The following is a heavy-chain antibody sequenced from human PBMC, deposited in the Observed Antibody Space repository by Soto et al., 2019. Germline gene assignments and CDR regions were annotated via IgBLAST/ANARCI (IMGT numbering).Heavy chain of an antibody. Sequence: PGGSLRLSCAASGFTFSSYSMNWVRQAPGKGLEWVSYISSSSSTIYYADSVKGRFTISRDNAKNSLYLQMNSLRDEDTAVYYCARDSYYDSSGYTTRRDNAFDIWGQGTMVTVSS. J-gene: IGHJ3*02. CDR2: ISSSSSTI. D-gene: IGHD3-22*01. CDR1: GFTFSSYS. CDR3: ARDSYYDSSGYTTRRDNAFDI. V-gene: IGHV3-48*02.